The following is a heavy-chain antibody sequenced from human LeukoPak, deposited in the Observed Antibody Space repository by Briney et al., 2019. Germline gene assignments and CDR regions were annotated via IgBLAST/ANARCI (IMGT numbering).Heavy chain of an antibody. J-gene: IGHJ3*02. CDR3: ARENVLYCGGDCATYAFGI. CDR1: AGSISSGSYY. Sequence: PSETLSLTCTVSAGSISSGSYYWRWIRQPAGKGLEWIGRIYTSGSTNYNPSLKSRVTISVDTSKNQFSLKLSSVTAADTAVYYCARENVLYCGGDCATYAFGIWGQGTMVTVSS. CDR2: IYTSGST. D-gene: IGHD2-21*02. V-gene: IGHV4-61*02.